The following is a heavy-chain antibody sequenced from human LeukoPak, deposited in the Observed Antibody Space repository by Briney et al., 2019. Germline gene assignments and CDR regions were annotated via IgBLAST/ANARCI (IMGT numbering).Heavy chain of an antibody. CDR1: GFILSISG. D-gene: IGHD3-10*01. J-gene: IGHJ4*02. V-gene: IGHV3-48*02. CDR3: ARVLRGLYNLGD. CDR2: ISSSSDLM. Sequence: GSLRLSCEASGFILSISGMSWVRQAPGKGLEWVSYISSSSDLMSYVASVKGRFTVSRDNAKNSLFLQMNSLRDEDTAVYYCARVLRGLYNLGDWGQGTLVTVSS.